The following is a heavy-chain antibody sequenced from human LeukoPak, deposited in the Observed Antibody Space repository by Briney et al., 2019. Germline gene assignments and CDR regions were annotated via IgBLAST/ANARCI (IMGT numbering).Heavy chain of an antibody. D-gene: IGHD3-10*01. V-gene: IGHV3-15*01. J-gene: IGHJ4*02. CDR2: IKSKTDGGTI. Sequence: GGSLRLSCAASGITFINAWMRWVRQAPGKGLEWVRRIKSKTDGGTIDYAAPVKGRFTISRDDSKNTLYLQMNSLKTEDTAFYYCATGNYYGSRSYAYWGQGTLVTVSS. CDR3: ATGNYYGSRSYAY. CDR1: GITFINAW.